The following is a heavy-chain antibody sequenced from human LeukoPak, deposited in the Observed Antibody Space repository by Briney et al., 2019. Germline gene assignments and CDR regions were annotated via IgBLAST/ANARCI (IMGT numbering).Heavy chain of an antibody. J-gene: IGHJ6*02. D-gene: IGHD2-15*01. V-gene: IGHV5-51*01. CDR3: ARYCSGGSCYSGRDYYGMDV. Sequence: GQSLKISCRGSGYSFTSYWIGWVRQIPGKGLEWMGIIYPGDSDTRYSPSFQGQVTISADKSISTAYLQWSSLKASDTAMYYCARYCSGGSCYSGRDYYGMDVWGQGTTVTVSS. CDR2: IYPGDSDT. CDR1: GYSFTSYW.